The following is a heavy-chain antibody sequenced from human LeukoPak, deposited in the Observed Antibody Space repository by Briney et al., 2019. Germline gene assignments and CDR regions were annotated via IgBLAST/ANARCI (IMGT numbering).Heavy chain of an antibody. V-gene: IGHV3-11*04. D-gene: IGHD3-22*01. CDR2: ISSSSGSTI. J-gene: IGHJ4*02. Sequence: GGSLRLSCAASGFTFSDYYMSWIRQAPGKGLEWVSYISSSSGSTIYYADSVKGRFTISTDNAKNSLYLQMNSLRAEDTAVYYWASQTDYYDSSGFWGQGTLVTVSS. CDR3: ASQTDYYDSSGF. CDR1: GFTFSDYY.